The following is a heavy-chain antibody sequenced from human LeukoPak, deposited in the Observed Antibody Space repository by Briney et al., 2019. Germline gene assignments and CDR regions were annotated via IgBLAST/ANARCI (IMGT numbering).Heavy chain of an antibody. Sequence: ASVKVSCKVSGYTLTELSMHWVRQAPGKGLEWMGGFDPEDGETINAQKFQGRVTMTEDTSTDTAYMELSSLRSEHTAVYYCATDGDRYGYELDYWGQGTLVTVSS. J-gene: IGHJ4*02. V-gene: IGHV1-24*01. CDR3: ATDGDRYGYELDY. CDR2: FDPEDGET. CDR1: GYTLTELS. D-gene: IGHD5-18*01.